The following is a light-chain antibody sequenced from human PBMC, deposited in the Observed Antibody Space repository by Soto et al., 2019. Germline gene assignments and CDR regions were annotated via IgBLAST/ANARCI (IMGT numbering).Light chain of an antibody. CDR1: QSVSSN. CDR2: GAS. V-gene: IGKV3-15*01. J-gene: IGKJ1*01. CDR3: QQYNNWPGGA. Sequence: EIVMTQSPATLSVSPGERATLSCRASQSVSSNLAWYQQKPGQAPRLLIYGASTRATGIPARFSGSGSGTEFPLTISSLQSEDFAVYYCQQYNNWPGGAFGQGTKVEIK.